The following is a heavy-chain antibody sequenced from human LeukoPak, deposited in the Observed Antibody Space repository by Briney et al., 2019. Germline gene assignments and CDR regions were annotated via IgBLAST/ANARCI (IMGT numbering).Heavy chain of an antibody. CDR2: IYTSGSS. CDR3: ASDYFDRTGYYGFIY. D-gene: IGHD3-22*01. V-gene: IGHV4-61*02. Sequence: SETLSLTCTVSGGSISSGSYYWSWIRQPAGEGLEWIGRIYTSGSSSYNPSLKSRVSMSVDTSKKQFSLRLSSVTAADTAIYYCASDYFDRTGYYGFIYWGQGSLVTISS. CDR1: GGSISSGSYY. J-gene: IGHJ4*02.